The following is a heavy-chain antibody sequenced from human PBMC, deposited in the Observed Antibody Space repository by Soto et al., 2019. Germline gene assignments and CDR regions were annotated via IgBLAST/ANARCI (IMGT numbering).Heavy chain of an antibody. J-gene: IGHJ6*02. CDR1: GGSISSGGYY. CDR3: ARDWLRPYGMDV. V-gene: IGHV4-31*03. Sequence: SETLSLTCTVSGGSISSGGYYWSWIRQHPGKGLEWIGYIYYSGSTYYNPSLKSRVTISVDTSKNQFSLKLSSVTAADTAVYYCARDWLRPYGMDVWGQGTTVTVSS. CDR2: IYYSGST. D-gene: IGHD5-18*01.